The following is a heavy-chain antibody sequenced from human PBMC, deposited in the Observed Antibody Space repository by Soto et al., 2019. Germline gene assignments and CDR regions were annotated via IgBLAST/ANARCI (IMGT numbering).Heavy chain of an antibody. Sequence: PWWSLRLSCSASVFTFSSYAMTWFRQAPGKGLDWVSTIDGSGGTTYYADSVKGRFTISRDNSMNTVYLQMNSLRADDTALYYCAKNSGWFNTWGQGALVTVSS. V-gene: IGHV3-23*01. D-gene: IGHD3-10*01. CDR1: VFTFSSYA. CDR3: AKNSGWFNT. J-gene: IGHJ5*02. CDR2: IDGSGGTT.